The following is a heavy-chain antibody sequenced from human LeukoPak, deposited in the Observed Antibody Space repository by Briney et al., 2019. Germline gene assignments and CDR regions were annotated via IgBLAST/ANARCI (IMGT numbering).Heavy chain of an antibody. CDR2: ISADSST. Sequence: GRSLRLSCVASGFTFSSYAMTWVRQAPGKGLEWVSGISADSSTYYADSVKGRFTISRDNSKNTLYLQMNSLRVDDTAVYYCAHPSAVGVWGQGTTVTVS. V-gene: IGHV3-23*01. CDR3: AHPSAVGV. CDR1: GFTFSSYA. J-gene: IGHJ6*02.